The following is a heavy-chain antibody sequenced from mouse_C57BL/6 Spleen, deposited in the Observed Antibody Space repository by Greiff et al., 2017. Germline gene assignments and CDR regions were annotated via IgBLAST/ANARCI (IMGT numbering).Heavy chain of an antibody. CDR2: IYPRSGNT. D-gene: IGHD1-1*01. CDR3: ARPTTVVATGDY. J-gene: IGHJ2*01. Sequence: VQLQQSGAELARPGASVKLSCKASGYTFTSYGISWVKQRPGQGLEWIGEIYPRSGNTYYNEKFQGKATLTADKSSSTAYMELRSLTSEDSAVYFCARPTTVVATGDYWGQGTTLTVSS. CDR1: GYTFTSYG. V-gene: IGHV1-81*01.